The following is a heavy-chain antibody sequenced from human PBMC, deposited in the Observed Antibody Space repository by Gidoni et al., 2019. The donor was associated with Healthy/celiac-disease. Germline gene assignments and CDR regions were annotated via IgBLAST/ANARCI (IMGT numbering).Heavy chain of an antibody. D-gene: IGHD2-21*01. V-gene: IGHV1-58*01. CDR2: IVVGSGNT. Sequence: MPLVQSGPEEKKPGTSVKLSCKASGFTFTLSAVQWVRQAREQRLEWIGWIVVGSGNTNDAQKFQARVTITRDMATSTAYMELRSLRSENTAVYYWAADRGSIVVVPTDAFDIWGQGTMVTVSS. CDR3: AADRGSIVVVPTDAFDI. J-gene: IGHJ3*02. CDR1: GFTFTLSA.